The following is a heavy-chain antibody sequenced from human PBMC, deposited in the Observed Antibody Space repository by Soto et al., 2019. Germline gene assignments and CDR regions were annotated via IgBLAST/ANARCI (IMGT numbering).Heavy chain of an antibody. J-gene: IGHJ3*02. CDR3: ARDVYYYASSGSHGAFDI. Sequence: QVQLVESGGGVVQPGRSLRLSCAASGFTFSSYAMHWVRQAPGKGLEWVAVISYDGSNKYYADSVKGRFTISRDNSKNTLYRQMNSLRAEDTAVYYCARDVYYYASSGSHGAFDIWGQGTMVTVSS. CDR2: ISYDGSNK. CDR1: GFTFSSYA. D-gene: IGHD3-22*01. V-gene: IGHV3-30-3*01.